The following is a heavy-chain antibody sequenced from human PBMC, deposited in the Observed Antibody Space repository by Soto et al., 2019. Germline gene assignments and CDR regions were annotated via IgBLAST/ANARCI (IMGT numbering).Heavy chain of an antibody. CDR3: ASIRPSGWCFDY. CDR2: IYPGDSDT. V-gene: IGHV5-51*01. D-gene: IGHD6-19*01. J-gene: IGHJ4*02. CDR1: GYSFTSYW. Sequence: PGESLKISCKCSGYSFTSYWIGWVRQMPGKGLEWMGIIYPGDSDTRYSPSFQGQVTISADKSIRTAYLQWTSLKASDPAMYYCASIRPSGWCFDYWGQGTLVTVSS.